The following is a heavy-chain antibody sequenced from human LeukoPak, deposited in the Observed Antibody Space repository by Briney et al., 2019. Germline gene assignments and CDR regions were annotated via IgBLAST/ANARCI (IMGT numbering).Heavy chain of an antibody. CDR3: ARDRYPTK. D-gene: IGHD1-1*01. J-gene: IGHJ4*02. Sequence: PGGSLRLSCAASGFTFSSYAMSWVRQAPGKGLECISGFSGSGGSTYYADSVKGRFTISRDNSKNTLYLQMNSLRAEDTAVYYCARDRYPTKWGQGTLVTVSS. V-gene: IGHV3-23*01. CDR2: FSGSGGST. CDR1: GFTFSSYA.